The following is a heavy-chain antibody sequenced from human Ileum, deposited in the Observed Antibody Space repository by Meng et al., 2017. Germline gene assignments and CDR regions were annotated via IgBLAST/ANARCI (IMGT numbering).Heavy chain of an antibody. CDR3: ARDLLGPAIAASGYFDP. D-gene: IGHD5-12*01. CDR2: IYHTGST. J-gene: IGHJ5*02. CDR1: GGSISDSNW. Sequence: QGQLQGPGPVRVEPSGTLSLTCAVSGGSISDSNWWSWVRQPPGKGLEWIGEIYHTGSTNYNPSLKSRVTMSLDKSKNQFFLDLTSVTAADTAVYYCARDLLGPAIAASGYFDPWGQGTLVTVSS. V-gene: IGHV4-4*02.